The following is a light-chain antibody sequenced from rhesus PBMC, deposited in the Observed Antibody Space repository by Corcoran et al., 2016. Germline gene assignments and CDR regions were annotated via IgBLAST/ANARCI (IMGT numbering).Light chain of an antibody. V-gene: IGLV2S9*01. CDR1: TNDVGGYND. J-gene: IGLJ1*01. CDR2: DDS. Sequence: QSALPQPRSVSKSLGQSVTISCTGTTNDVGGYNDVSWYQHHSGTAPRFLISDDSKRPSGVSGRFSGSKSGNTASLTISGLEAEDEADYYCCSYRRGSTYIFGSGTRLTVL. CDR3: CSYRRGSTYI.